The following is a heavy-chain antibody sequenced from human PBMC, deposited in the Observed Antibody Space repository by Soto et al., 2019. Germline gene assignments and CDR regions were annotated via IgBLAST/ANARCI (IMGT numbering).Heavy chain of an antibody. V-gene: IGHV1-69*13. CDR1: GGTFSSYA. J-gene: IGHJ4*02. D-gene: IGHD2-21*02. CDR2: IIPIFGTA. CDR3: ARVPYAVVTPPFDY. Sequence: ASVKVSCKASGGTFSSYAISWVRQASGQGLEWMGGIIPIFGTANYAQKFQGRVTITADESTSTAYMELSSLRSEDTAVYYCARVPYAVVTPPFDYWGRGTLVTVSS.